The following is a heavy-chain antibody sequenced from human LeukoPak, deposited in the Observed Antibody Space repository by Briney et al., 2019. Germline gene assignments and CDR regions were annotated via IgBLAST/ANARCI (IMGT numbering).Heavy chain of an antibody. CDR3: ARNPRSGYFPHYHYYGMDV. V-gene: IGHV4-59*01. Sequence: PETLSLTCTVSGGSINSYYWSWIRQPPGKGLEWIGYIYYSGTTNYNPSLKGRVTISVDTSKNQFSLKLSSVTAADTAVYYCARNPRSGYFPHYHYYGMDVWGQGTTVTVSS. CDR2: IYYSGTT. J-gene: IGHJ6*02. CDR1: GGSINSYY. D-gene: IGHD3-3*01.